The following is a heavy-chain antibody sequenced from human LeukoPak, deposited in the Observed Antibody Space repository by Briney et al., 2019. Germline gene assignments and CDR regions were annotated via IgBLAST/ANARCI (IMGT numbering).Heavy chain of an antibody. Sequence: SETLSLTCAVSGGSISSSNWWSWVRQPPGKGLEWIGEIYHSGSTNYNPSLKSRVTISVDKSKNQFSLKLSSVTAADTAVYYCARGFYGGNAGGYYYYYMDVWGEGTTVTVSS. D-gene: IGHD4-23*01. CDR1: GGSISSSNW. J-gene: IGHJ6*03. CDR2: IYHSGST. V-gene: IGHV4-4*02. CDR3: ARGFYGGNAGGYYYYYMDV.